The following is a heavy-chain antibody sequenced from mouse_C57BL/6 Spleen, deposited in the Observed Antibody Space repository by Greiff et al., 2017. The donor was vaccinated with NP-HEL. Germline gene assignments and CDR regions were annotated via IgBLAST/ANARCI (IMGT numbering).Heavy chain of an antibody. D-gene: IGHD1-1*01. CDR3: TRDPYYVSSLYAMDY. J-gene: IGHJ4*01. CDR1: GFTFSSYA. V-gene: IGHV5-9-1*02. CDR2: ISSGGDYI. Sequence: EVQVVESGEGLVKPGGSLKLSCAASGFTFSSYAMSWVRQTPEKRLEWVAYISSGGDYIYYGDTVKGRVTISRDNARNTLYLQMSSLKSEDTSMYSCTRDPYYVSSLYAMDYWGQGTSVTVSS.